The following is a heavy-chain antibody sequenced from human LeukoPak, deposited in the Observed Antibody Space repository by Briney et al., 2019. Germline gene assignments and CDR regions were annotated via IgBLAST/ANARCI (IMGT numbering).Heavy chain of an antibody. CDR2: INPSRGST. D-gene: IGHD6-19*01. J-gene: IGHJ4*02. CDR1: GYSFTSRY. Sequence: ASVKVSYKASGYSFTSRYIHWVRQAPGQGLEWMGIINPSRGSTSYAQKFQGRVTVTRDTSTSTVYMDLSSLGSEDTAVYYCARGYSSGFGNWGQGTLITVSS. V-gene: IGHV1-46*01. CDR3: ARGYSSGFGN.